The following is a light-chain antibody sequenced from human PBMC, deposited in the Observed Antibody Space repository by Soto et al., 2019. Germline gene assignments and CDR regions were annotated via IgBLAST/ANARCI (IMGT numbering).Light chain of an antibody. J-gene: IGKJ3*01. Sequence: EIVLTQSPGSLSLSPGERATLSCRAAQSVSNNYLAWYQQKPGQAPRLLIYGASSRATGIPDRFSGSGSGTDFTLTISRLEPEDFAVYYCQQYGRSPGLFAFGHGTKVEIK. CDR2: GAS. CDR1: QSVSNNY. V-gene: IGKV3-20*01. CDR3: QQYGRSPGLFA.